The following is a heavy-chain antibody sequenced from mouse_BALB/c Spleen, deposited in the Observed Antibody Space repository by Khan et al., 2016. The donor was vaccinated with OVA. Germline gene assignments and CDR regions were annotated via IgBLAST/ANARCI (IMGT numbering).Heavy chain of an antibody. CDR1: GYTFTSYW. CDR2: IFPGTGTT. D-gene: IGHD2-1*01. V-gene: IGHV1S132*01. CDR3: ARGYCGNYEFAY. Sequence: QVQLQQSGAELVKPGASVKLSCKTSGYTFTSYWIQWVKQRPGQGLGWIGEIFPGTGTTYYNENFKGKATLTIDTSSTTAYMQLSSLTSEDSAVYCCARGYCGNYEFAYWGQGTLVTGSS. J-gene: IGHJ3*01.